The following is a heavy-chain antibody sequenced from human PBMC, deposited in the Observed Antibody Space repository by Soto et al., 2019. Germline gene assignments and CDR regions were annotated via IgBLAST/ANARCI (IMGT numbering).Heavy chain of an antibody. CDR1: GYTFSSYW. Sequence: GESLKISCKASGYTFSSYWIGWVRQMPGKGLEWMGIIDPGDSDTRYRPSFQGQVTISADKSISTAYLQWSSLKASDTAIYYCARHLEGYGMDVWGQGTTVTVSS. J-gene: IGHJ6*02. CDR2: IDPGDSDT. CDR3: ARHLEGYGMDV. V-gene: IGHV5-51*01.